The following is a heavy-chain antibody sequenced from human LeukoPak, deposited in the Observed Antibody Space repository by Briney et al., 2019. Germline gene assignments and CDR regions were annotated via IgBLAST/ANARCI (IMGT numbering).Heavy chain of an antibody. V-gene: IGHV3-74*01. Sequence: GGSLRLSCAASGFVFSDYYMHWVRQAPGKGLVWVSHINGDGSNVNYADSVKGRFTISRDNAKNTLYLQMNSLRVEDTALYYCGRGKSPAAVDDWGQGTLVKVPS. CDR1: GFVFSDYY. D-gene: IGHD2-2*01. J-gene: IGHJ4*02. CDR3: GRGKSPAAVDD. CDR2: INGDGSNV.